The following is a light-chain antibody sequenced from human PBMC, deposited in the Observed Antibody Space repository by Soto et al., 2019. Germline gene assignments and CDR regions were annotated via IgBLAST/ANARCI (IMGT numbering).Light chain of an antibody. Sequence: ETVFTQSPGTLSLSPVERATLSCRAGTRVSSSYLAWDQKKPGQATRLLIYGAASRASGIPDRFRGSGAGTDFALTLSRLEPEDVALYYCQQYGSSRPITFGQGTRLDIK. CDR2: GAA. CDR1: TRVSSSY. V-gene: IGKV3-20*01. CDR3: QQYGSSRPIT. J-gene: IGKJ5*01.